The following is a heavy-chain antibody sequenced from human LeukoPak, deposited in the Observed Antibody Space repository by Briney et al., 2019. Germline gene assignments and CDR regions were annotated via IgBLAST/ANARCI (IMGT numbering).Heavy chain of an antibody. CDR3: ARGSYYYGSGGFDY. Sequence: SETLSLTRAVSGGSFSGYYWSCIRPPPGKGLEWSGEINHSGSTNYNPSLKSRVTISVDTSKNQFSLKLSSVTAADTAVYYCARGSYYYGSGGFDYWGQGTLVTFCS. D-gene: IGHD3-10*01. V-gene: IGHV4-34*01. CDR1: GGSFSGYY. CDR2: INHSGST. J-gene: IGHJ4*02.